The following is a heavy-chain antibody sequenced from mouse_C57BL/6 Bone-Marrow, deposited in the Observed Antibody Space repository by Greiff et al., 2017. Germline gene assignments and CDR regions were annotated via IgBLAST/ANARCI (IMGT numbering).Heavy chain of an antibody. Sequence: EVQLQQSGAELVRPGASVKLSCTASGFNIKDDYMHWVKQRPEQGLEWIGWIDPANGDTEYASKFQGKATITADTSSNTAYLQLSSLTSEDTAVYYGTTATGTWTGFAYWGQGTLVTVSA. V-gene: IGHV14-4*01. D-gene: IGHD4-1*01. CDR3: TTATGTWTGFAY. J-gene: IGHJ3*01. CDR1: GFNIKDDY. CDR2: IDPANGDT.